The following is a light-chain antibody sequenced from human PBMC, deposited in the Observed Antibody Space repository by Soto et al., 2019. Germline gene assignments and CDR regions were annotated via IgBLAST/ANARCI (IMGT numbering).Light chain of an antibody. CDR1: QSVSSTF. V-gene: IGKV3-20*01. J-gene: IGKJ4*01. CDR2: GAS. Sequence: EFVLTQSPGTLSLSPGERATLSCRASQSVSSTFLAWYQQKPGQPPRLLIYGASTRGTGIPDRFIGSGSGTDFTLTISRLEPEDFEVYYCQHYGSSPPLTFGGGTKVEIK. CDR3: QHYGSSPPLT.